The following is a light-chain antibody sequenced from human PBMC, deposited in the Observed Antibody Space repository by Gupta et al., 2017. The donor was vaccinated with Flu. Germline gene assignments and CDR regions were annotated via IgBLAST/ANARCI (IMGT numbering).Light chain of an antibody. Sequence: QSVLTPPPSVSGAPGPRVTVSCTGSSSNIGSGYDVHWYQQLPGTAPKLLIYNNNNRPSGVPDRSSGSTSGSTASLAITGLQAEEEAEYYCQYYDRSLSGGDVVFGGGTKLTVL. V-gene: IGLV1-40*01. CDR3: QYYDRSLSGGDVV. J-gene: IGLJ2*01. CDR1: SSNIGSGYD. CDR2: NNN.